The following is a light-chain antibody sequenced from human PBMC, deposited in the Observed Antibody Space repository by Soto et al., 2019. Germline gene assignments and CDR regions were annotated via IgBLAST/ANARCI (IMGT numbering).Light chain of an antibody. J-gene: IGKJ3*01. Sequence: DIQMTQSPSSLSASVGDRVTITCRASQSISGYLNWYQQKPGKAPKLLISAASSLQSGVASRFSGSGSGTDFSLTISSLQPEDFATYYCQQSYSTPSCGPGTKVDIK. V-gene: IGKV1-39*01. CDR3: QQSYSTPS. CDR1: QSISGY. CDR2: AAS.